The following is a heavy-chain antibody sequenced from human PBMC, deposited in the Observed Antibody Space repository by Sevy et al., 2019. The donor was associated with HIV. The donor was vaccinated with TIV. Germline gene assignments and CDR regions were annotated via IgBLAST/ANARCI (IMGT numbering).Heavy chain of an antibody. CDR3: AKDSVQWLRVPIRAFDY. Sequence: GGSLRLSCAASGFTFSSYGMHWVRQAPGKGLEWVAVISYEGSYKYYADSVKGRFTISRDNSKNTLYLQMNSLRAEDTAVYYCAKDSVQWLRVPIRAFDYWGQGTLVTVSS. V-gene: IGHV3-30*18. CDR2: ISYEGSYK. J-gene: IGHJ4*02. CDR1: GFTFSSYG. D-gene: IGHD5-12*01.